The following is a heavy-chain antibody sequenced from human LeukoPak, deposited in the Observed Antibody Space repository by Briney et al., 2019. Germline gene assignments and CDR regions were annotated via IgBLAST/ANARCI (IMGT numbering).Heavy chain of an antibody. D-gene: IGHD3-10*01. CDR2: IYYSGST. J-gene: IGHJ3*02. CDR3: ARERGSYSDAFDI. Sequence: SETLSLTCTVSVYSISSDYYWGWIRQPPGKGLEWIGYIYYSGSTNYNPSLKSRVTISVDTSKNQFSLKLSSVTAADTAVYYCARERGSYSDAFDIWGQGTMVTVSS. CDR1: VYSISSDYY. V-gene: IGHV4-38-2*02.